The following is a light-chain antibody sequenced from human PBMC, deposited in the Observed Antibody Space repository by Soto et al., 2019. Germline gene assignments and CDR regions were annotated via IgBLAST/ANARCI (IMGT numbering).Light chain of an antibody. CDR1: QSVSNNY. V-gene: IGKV3D-20*02. Sequence: EIVLTPSPGTLSLSPGERATLSCRASQSVSNNYLAWYQQKPGQAPRLLIYDASKRATGIPARFSGSGSGTNFTLTISSLEPEDFAVYYCQQRRSWQVTFGQGTRLEIK. J-gene: IGKJ5*01. CDR2: DAS. CDR3: QQRRSWQVT.